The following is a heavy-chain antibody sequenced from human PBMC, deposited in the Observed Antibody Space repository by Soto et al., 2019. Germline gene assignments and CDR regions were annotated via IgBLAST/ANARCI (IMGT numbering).Heavy chain of an antibody. CDR3: AREGVSSSWYNYYGMDV. V-gene: IGHV4-59*01. Sequence: QVQLQESGPGLVKPSETLSLTCTVSGGSISSYYWSWIRQPPGKGLEWIGYIYYSGSTNYNPSLKSRVTRSVDTSKHQFSLKLSSVTAADTAVYYCAREGVSSSWYNYYGMDVWGQGTTVTVSS. CDR1: GGSISSYY. J-gene: IGHJ6*02. D-gene: IGHD6-13*01. CDR2: IYYSGST.